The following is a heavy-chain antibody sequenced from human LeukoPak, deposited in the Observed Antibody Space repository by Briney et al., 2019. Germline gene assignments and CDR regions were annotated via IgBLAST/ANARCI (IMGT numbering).Heavy chain of an antibody. J-gene: IGHJ6*03. CDR1: GYTFTSYG. Sequence: GASVKVSCKASGYTFTSYGISWVRQAPGQGLEWMGWISAYNGNTNYAQKLQGRVTMTTDTSTSTAYMELRSLRSDDTAVYYCARVVGGSGSFPLLSRGMNYYYMDVWGKGTTVTISS. V-gene: IGHV1-18*01. D-gene: IGHD3-10*01. CDR3: ARVVGGSGSFPLLSRGMNYYYMDV. CDR2: ISAYNGNT.